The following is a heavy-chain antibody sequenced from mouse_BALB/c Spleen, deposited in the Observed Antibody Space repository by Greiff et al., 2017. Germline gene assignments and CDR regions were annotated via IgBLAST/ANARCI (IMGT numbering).Heavy chain of an antibody. J-gene: IGHJ4*01. CDR3: ARNDYGGAMDY. D-gene: IGHD2-4*01. CDR2: ISSGGST. Sequence: EVQLVESGGGLVKPGGSLKLSCAASGFTFSSYAMSWVRQTPEKRLEWVASISSGGSTYYPDSVKGRFTISRDNARNILYLQMSSLRSEDTAMYYCARNDYGGAMDYWGQGTSVTVSS. CDR1: GFTFSSYA. V-gene: IGHV5-6-5*01.